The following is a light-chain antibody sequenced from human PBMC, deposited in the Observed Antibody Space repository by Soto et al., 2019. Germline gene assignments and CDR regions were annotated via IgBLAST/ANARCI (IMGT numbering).Light chain of an antibody. CDR3: CSFAGGATFV. Sequence: QSALTQPASVSGSPGRSITISCTGTSNDVGGYALVSWYQHNPGKAPKLIIYEVNKRPSGVSHRFSGSKSGSTASLTISTLQPEDEAAYSCCSFAGGATFVFGGGTKLTVL. J-gene: IGLJ2*01. CDR1: SNDVGGYAL. V-gene: IGLV2-23*02. CDR2: EVN.